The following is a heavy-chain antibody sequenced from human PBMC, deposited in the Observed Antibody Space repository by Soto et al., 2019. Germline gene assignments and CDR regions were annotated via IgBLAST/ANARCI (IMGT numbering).Heavy chain of an antibody. CDR3: ARGFGGYCSSTSCYRGYGMDV. CDR1: GGSISSYY. J-gene: IGHJ6*02. D-gene: IGHD2-2*01. Sequence: PSETLSLTCTVSGGSISSYYWSWIRQPAGKGLEWIGRIYTSGSTNYNPSLKSRVTMSVDTSKNQFSLKLSSVTAADTAVYYCARGFGGYCSSTSCYRGYGMDVWGQGTTVTVSS. CDR2: IYTSGST. V-gene: IGHV4-4*07.